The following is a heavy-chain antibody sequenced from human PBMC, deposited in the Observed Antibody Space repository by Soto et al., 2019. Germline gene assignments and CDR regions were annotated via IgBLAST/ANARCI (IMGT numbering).Heavy chain of an antibody. CDR3: ARGLAAAGLFGFGP. CDR2: LFYSGST. CDR1: GGSISSEGSY. Sequence: ASETLSLTCTVSGGSISSEGSYWSWIRQHPGKGLEWIGCLFYSGSTYYNPSLKSRASISVDPSKNQFSLKLNSVTAADTAVYYCARGLAAAGLFGFGPWGQGTLITVSS. J-gene: IGHJ5*02. V-gene: IGHV4-31*03. D-gene: IGHD6-13*01.